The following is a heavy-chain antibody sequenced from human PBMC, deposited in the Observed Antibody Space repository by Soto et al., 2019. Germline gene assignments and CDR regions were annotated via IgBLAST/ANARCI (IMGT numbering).Heavy chain of an antibody. CDR3: AKDQGYSYGTT. V-gene: IGHV1-3*01. D-gene: IGHD5-18*01. CDR1: GYTFTSHA. CDR2: INAGNGNT. J-gene: IGHJ5*02. Sequence: ASVKVSCKASGYTFTSHAMNWVRQAPGQRLEWMGWINAGNGNTKYSQKFQGRVTITRDTSASTAYMELSSLRSEDTAVYYCAKDQGYSYGTTWGQGTLVIVSS.